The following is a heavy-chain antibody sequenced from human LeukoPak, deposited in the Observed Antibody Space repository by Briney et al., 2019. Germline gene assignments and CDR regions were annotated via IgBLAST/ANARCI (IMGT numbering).Heavy chain of an antibody. V-gene: IGHV3-9*01. CDR2: ISWNSGSI. Sequence: PGGSLRLSCAASGFTFDDYAMHWVRQAPGKGLEWVSGISWNSGSIGYADSVKGRFTISRDNAKNSLYLQMNSLRAEDTALYYCAKDFSLGAAAGTWFDPWGQGTLVTVSS. CDR1: GFTFDDYA. D-gene: IGHD6-13*01. CDR3: AKDFSLGAAAGTWFDP. J-gene: IGHJ5*02.